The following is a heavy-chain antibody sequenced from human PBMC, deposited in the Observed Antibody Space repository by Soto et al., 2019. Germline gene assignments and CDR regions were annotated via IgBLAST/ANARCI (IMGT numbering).Heavy chain of an antibody. Sequence: SETLSLTCTVSGGSISSYYWSWIRQPPGKGLEWIGYIYYSGSTNYNPSLKSRVTISVDTSKNQFSLKLSSVTAADTAVYYCARGRLNSSGWLDYWGQGTLVTVSS. CDR1: GGSISSYY. CDR3: ARGRLNSSGWLDY. D-gene: IGHD6-19*01. J-gene: IGHJ4*02. V-gene: IGHV4-59*01. CDR2: IYYSGST.